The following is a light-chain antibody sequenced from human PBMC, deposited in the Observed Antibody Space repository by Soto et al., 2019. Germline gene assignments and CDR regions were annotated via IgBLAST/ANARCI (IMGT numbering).Light chain of an antibody. CDR1: QSVSSSY. CDR3: QQYSSTPHT. J-gene: IGKJ2*01. V-gene: IGKV3-20*01. CDR2: GTG. Sequence: EIVLTQSPGTLSLSPGQRATLSCRASQSVSSSYLAWYQHKRGQAPRLLMFGTGSRATGIPDRFSGTGSGTDFTLIITRLEPEDFAVYYCQQYSSTPHTFGQGTKVDIK.